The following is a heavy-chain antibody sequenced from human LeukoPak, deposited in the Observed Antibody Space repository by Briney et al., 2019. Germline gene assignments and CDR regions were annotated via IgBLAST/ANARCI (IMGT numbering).Heavy chain of an antibody. Sequence: PSETLSLTCAVYGGSFSGYYWSWIRQPPGKRLEWIGEINHSGSTNYNPSLKSRVTISVDTSKNQFSLKLSSVTAADTAVYYCASAYCSSTSCPPLKFDYWGQGTLVTVSS. D-gene: IGHD2-2*01. CDR1: GGSFSGYY. CDR3: ASAYCSSTSCPPLKFDY. CDR2: INHSGST. J-gene: IGHJ4*02. V-gene: IGHV4-34*01.